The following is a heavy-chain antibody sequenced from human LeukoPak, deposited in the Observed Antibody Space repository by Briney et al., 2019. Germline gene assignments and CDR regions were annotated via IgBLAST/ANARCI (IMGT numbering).Heavy chain of an antibody. Sequence: GGSLRLSCTASGLTFSSYAMSWVRQAPGKGLEWVSVISGSGGSTYYADSVKGRFTISRDNSENTLYLQMNSLRAEDTAIFYCAKNKVPSPVYCSGISCLSAYYMDVWGKGTTVTVSS. CDR2: ISGSGGST. D-gene: IGHD2-2*01. CDR3: AKNKVPSPVYCSGISCLSAYYMDV. V-gene: IGHV3-23*01. CDR1: GLTFSSYA. J-gene: IGHJ6*03.